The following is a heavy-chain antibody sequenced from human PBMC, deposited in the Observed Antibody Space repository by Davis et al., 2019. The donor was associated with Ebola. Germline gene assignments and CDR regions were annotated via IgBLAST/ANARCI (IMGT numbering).Heavy chain of an antibody. CDR1: GYTFTSYG. Sequence: ASVKVSCKASGYTFTSYGISWVRQAPGQGLEWMGWISAYNGNTNYAQKLQGRVTMTTDTSTSTAYMELRSLRSDDTAVYYCARDSEYSSSYGMDVWGKGTTVTVSS. CDR2: ISAYNGNT. J-gene: IGHJ6*04. CDR3: ARDSEYSSSYGMDV. D-gene: IGHD6-6*01. V-gene: IGHV1-18*01.